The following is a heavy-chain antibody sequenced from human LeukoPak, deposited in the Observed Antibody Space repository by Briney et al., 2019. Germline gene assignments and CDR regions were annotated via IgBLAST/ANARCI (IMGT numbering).Heavy chain of an antibody. J-gene: IGHJ4*02. CDR2: IYYSGST. D-gene: IGHD3/OR15-3a*01. Sequence: SETLSLTCTVSGGSISSYYWSWIRQPPGKGLEWIGYIYYSGSTNYNPSLKSRVTISVDTSKNQFSLKLSSVTAADTAVYYCARSEDFIDYWGQGTLVTVSS. CDR1: GGSISSYY. CDR3: ARSEDFIDY. V-gene: IGHV4-59*12.